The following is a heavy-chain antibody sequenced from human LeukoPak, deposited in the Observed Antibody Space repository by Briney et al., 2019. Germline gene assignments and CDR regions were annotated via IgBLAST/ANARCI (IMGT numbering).Heavy chain of an antibody. D-gene: IGHD4-23*01. CDR2: INQDGSAQ. J-gene: IGHJ3*02. Sequence: GGSLRLSCAASGFTFSNYYMTWVRQAPGKGLEWVANINQDGSAQYYVDSVKGRFTISRDNAKNSLSLQMNSLRAEDTAVYYCARDDYGGNTYAFDIWGQGTMVTVSS. V-gene: IGHV3-7*01. CDR1: GFTFSNYY. CDR3: ARDDYGGNTYAFDI.